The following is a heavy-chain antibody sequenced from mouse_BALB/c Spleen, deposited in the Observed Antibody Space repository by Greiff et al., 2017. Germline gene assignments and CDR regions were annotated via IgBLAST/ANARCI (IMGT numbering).Heavy chain of an antibody. CDR2: IYPGGGYT. J-gene: IGHJ2*01. D-gene: IGHD3-1*01. CDR3: ARSGGPSFFYYFDY. CDR1: GYTFTNYW. V-gene: IGHV1-63*02. Sequence: QVQLQQSGAELVRPGTSVKISCKASGYTFTNYWLGWVKQRPGHGLEWIGDIYPGGGYTNYNEKFKGKATLTADTSSSTAYMQLSSLTSEDSAVYCGARSGGPSFFYYFDYWGQGTTLTVSS.